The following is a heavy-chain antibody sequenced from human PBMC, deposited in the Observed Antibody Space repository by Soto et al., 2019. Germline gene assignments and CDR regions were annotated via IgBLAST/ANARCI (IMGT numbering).Heavy chain of an antibody. D-gene: IGHD4-17*01. CDR1: GFTFSNYG. V-gene: IGHV3-30*18. CDR3: AKDHLTTTVTTVGY. CDR2: ISYHGSDK. J-gene: IGHJ4*02. Sequence: QVQLVESGGGVVQPGRSLRLSCAASGFTFSNYGMHWLRQAPGKGLEWVAVISYHGSDKYYADSVKGRFTMSRDNSKNTLYLQMDSLRAEDTAVYYCAKDHLTTTVTTVGYWGQGTLVTVSS.